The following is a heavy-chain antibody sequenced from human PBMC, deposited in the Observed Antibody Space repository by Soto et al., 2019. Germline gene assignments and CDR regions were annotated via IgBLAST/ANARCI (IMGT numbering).Heavy chain of an antibody. J-gene: IGHJ4*02. CDR1: GFTFNNYW. Sequence: EVQLVESGGGLVQPGGSLRLSCAASGFTFNNYWMSWVRQAPGKGLEWVANIKQDGSEKYYVDSVKGRFTISRDNAKNSLYLQMNSLRAEDTAVYYCAKNKRYCSSTNCFVFDYWGQGTLVTVSS. CDR2: IKQDGSEK. D-gene: IGHD2-2*01. CDR3: AKNKRYCSSTNCFVFDY. V-gene: IGHV3-7*01.